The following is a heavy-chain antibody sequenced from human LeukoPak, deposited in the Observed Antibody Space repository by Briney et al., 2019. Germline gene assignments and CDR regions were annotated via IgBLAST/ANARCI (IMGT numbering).Heavy chain of an antibody. V-gene: IGHV4-59*01. D-gene: IGHD3-16*01. J-gene: IGHJ6*03. CDR1: GGSISSYY. CDR3: ARVAYDLYYYHMDV. Sequence: SETLSLTCTVSGGSISSYYWSWIRQPPGKGLEWIGYIYYSGSTNYNPSLKSRVTISVDTSKNQFSLKLSSVTAADTAVYYCARVAYDLYYYHMDVWGTGTTVTVSS. CDR2: IYYSGST.